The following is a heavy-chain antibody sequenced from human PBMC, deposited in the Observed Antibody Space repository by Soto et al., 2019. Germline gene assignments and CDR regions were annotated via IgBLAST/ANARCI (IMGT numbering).Heavy chain of an antibody. CDR1: GGTFRTYA. CDR2: IIPIFDKV. CDR3: AKGAVAGTPTSYYYYGMDV. J-gene: IGHJ6*02. D-gene: IGHD6-19*01. V-gene: IGHV1-69*12. Sequence: QVQLLQSGAEVKKPGSSVRVSCEASGGTFRTYAISWVRQAPGQGHGWMGEIIPIFDKVNYAQKFQGRVTITADESTTTVYMDLRSLTSEDTAVYYCAKGAVAGTPTSYYYYGMDVWGQGTTVTVS.